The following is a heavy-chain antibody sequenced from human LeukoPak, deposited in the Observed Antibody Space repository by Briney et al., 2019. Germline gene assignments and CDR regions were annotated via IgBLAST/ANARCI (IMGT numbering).Heavy chain of an antibody. CDR3: ARFRARFNWFDP. CDR2: IYYSGST. D-gene: IGHD3-16*01. J-gene: IGHJ5*02. V-gene: IGHV4-31*03. Sequence: LSPPCTFSGSSLSKGGYYLGWVRPHPGKGLGGIWYIYYSGSTYYNPSLKSRVTISVDTTKNQFSLKLSSVTAADTAVYYCARFRARFNWFDPWGQGTLVTVSS. CDR1: GSSLSKGGYY.